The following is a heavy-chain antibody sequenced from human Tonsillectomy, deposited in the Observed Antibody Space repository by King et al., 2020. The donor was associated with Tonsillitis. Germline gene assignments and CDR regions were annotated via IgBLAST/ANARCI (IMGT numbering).Heavy chain of an antibody. V-gene: IGHV3-33*01. CDR2: IWYDGTNK. J-gene: IGHJ4*02. Sequence: VQLVESGGGVVQPGRSLRLSCAASGFTFSSYGMHWVRQAPGKGLEWVAVIWYDGTNKYYGDSVKGRFTISRDNSKNTLYLQMHPLRVEDTAVYYCVGDNHDSSGYYYQFNYWGQGTLVTVSS. CDR1: GFTFSSYG. D-gene: IGHD3-22*01. CDR3: VGDNHDSSGYYYQFNY.